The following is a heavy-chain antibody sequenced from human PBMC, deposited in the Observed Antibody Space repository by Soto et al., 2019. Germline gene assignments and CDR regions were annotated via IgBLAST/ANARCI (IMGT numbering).Heavy chain of an antibody. Sequence: SETLSLTCAVYGGSFSGYYWSWIRQPPGKGLEWIGEINHSGSTNYNPSLKSRVTISVDTSKNQFSLKLSSVTAADTAVYYCARGYGGIFAYWARGPPVPVSS. CDR2: INHSGST. V-gene: IGHV4-34*01. J-gene: IGHJ4*02. CDR1: GGSFSGYY. D-gene: IGHD3-3*01. CDR3: ARGYGGIFAY.